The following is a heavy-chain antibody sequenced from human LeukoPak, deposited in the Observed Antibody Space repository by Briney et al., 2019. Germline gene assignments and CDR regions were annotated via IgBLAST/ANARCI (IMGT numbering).Heavy chain of an antibody. CDR2: ISYDGSNR. J-gene: IGHJ4*02. CDR3: ARGSRIAAAGTSCDY. D-gene: IGHD6-13*01. CDR1: GFTFSSYA. V-gene: IGHV3-30-3*01. Sequence: GRSLRLSCAASGFTFSSYAMHWVRQAPGKGLEWVAVISYDGSNRYYADSVKGRFTISRDNSKNTLYLQMNSLRAEDTAVYYCARGSRIAAAGTSCDYWGQGTLVTVSS.